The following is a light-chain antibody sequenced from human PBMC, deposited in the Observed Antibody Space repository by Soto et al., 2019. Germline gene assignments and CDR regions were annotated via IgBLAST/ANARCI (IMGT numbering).Light chain of an antibody. V-gene: IGKV1-6*01. J-gene: IGKJ1*01. CDR1: QGIRND. Sequence: AIQMTQSPSSLSASVGDRVTITCRASQGIRNDLGWYQQKPGKAPNLLIYAASSLQSGVPSRFSGTGSGTDFTLTISSLQPEDFATYYCLQDYNYPWTYGQGTKVEIK. CDR3: LQDYNYPWT. CDR2: AAS.